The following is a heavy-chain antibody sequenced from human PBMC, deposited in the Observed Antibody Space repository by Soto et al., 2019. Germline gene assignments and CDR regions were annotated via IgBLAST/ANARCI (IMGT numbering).Heavy chain of an antibody. D-gene: IGHD3-16*01. CDR2: THYSGNT. V-gene: IGHV4-59*08. CDR1: GASISSYY. Sequence: PSETLSLTCSVSGASISSYYWDWIRQPPGKGLEWIGYTHYSGNTNYHPSLTSRVTISLDTSRNQFSLKLSSVTAEDTAMYYCARTVLGPEILAEQYVDYYYYMDVWGKGTTVTVSS. CDR3: ARTVLGPEILAEQYVDYYYYMDV. J-gene: IGHJ6*03.